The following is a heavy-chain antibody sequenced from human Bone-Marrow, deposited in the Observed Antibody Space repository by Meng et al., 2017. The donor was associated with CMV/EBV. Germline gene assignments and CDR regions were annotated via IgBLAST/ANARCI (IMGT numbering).Heavy chain of an antibody. CDR3: ARHYCSSTTCYGYFDY. J-gene: IGHJ4*02. CDR1: GYTFMGYG. V-gene: IGHV1-18*01. CDR2: ISTYNGDT. D-gene: IGHD2-2*01. Sequence: ASVKVSCKASGYTFMGYGMSWVRLAPGQGLEWMGWISTYNGDTNYAQKLQGRVTMTTDTSTSTVYMELRGLRSDDTAVYYCARHYCSSTTCYGYFDYWGQGTLVTVPQ.